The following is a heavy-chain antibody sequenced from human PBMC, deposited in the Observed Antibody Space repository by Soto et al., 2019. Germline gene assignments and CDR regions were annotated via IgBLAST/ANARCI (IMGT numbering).Heavy chain of an antibody. CDR3: GGGHDVFDYFGGMGAS. Sequence: QVQLVQSGAEVKKPGSSVKVSCKASGGTFSSYAISWVRQAPGQGLEWMGGIIPIFGTANYAQKFQGRVTITADKPTSTAYVGLSSRNSGDTAVYYCGGGHDVFDYFGGMGASGGKGPLVPVSS. J-gene: IGHJ4*02. V-gene: IGHV1-69*06. CDR1: GGTFSSYA. D-gene: IGHD3-16*01. CDR2: IIPIFGTA.